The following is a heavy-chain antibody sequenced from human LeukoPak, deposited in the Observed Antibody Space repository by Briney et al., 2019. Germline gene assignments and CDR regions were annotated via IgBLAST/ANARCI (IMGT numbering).Heavy chain of an antibody. V-gene: IGHV1-69*05. CDR1: GGTFSSYA. Sequence: ASVKVSCKASGGTFSSYAISWVRQAPGQGLERMGGIIPIFGTANYAQKFQGRVTITTDESTSTAYMELSSLRSEDTAVYYCARDPAPYSSSWYLYYWGQRTLVTISS. CDR2: IIPIFGTA. D-gene: IGHD6-13*01. J-gene: IGHJ4*02. CDR3: ARDPAPYSSSWYLYY.